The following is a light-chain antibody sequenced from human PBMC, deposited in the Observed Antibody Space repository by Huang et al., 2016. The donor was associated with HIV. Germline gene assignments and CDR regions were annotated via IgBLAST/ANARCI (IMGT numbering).Light chain of an antibody. V-gene: IGKV3-15*01. Sequence: EVVLTQSPATLSVSPGETATLSCRASQSISNNLAWYQQKPGQAPRLLIYWASTRATGLPARFSVRGSGTEFTLTISSLQSEDFAIYFCLQYDDWPPWTFGQGTKVEIK. CDR2: WAS. CDR1: QSISNN. J-gene: IGKJ1*01. CDR3: LQYDDWPPWT.